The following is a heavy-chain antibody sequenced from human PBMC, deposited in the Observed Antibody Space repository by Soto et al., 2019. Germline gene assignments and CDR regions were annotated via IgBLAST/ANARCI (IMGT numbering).Heavy chain of an antibody. CDR2: IYDAGTT. Sequence: QVQLQESGPGLVKPSETLSLTSAVSGASISRIGFHWGWIRQPPGQGLEWIGSIYDAGTTFYNSSLKSRVTISADTSKNHFSLRLTSVTAADTAVYYCARRGSGHTFDYWGQGTLVTVSS. D-gene: IGHD3-10*01. CDR1: GASISRIGFH. V-gene: IGHV4-39*01. J-gene: IGHJ4*02. CDR3: ARRGSGHTFDY.